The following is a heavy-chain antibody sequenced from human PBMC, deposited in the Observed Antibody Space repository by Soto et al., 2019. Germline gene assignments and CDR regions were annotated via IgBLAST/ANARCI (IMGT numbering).Heavy chain of an antibody. CDR2: IKQDGSEK. D-gene: IGHD3-3*01. CDR3: ANDPCYEFWSDNWFDP. V-gene: IGHV3-7*01. J-gene: IGHJ5*02. Sequence: PGGSLRLSCAASGFTFSSYWMSWVRQAPGKGLEWVANIKQDGSEKYYVDSVKGRFTISRDNAKNSLYLQMNSLRAEDTAVYYCANDPCYEFWSDNWFDPWGQGTLVTVAS. CDR1: GFTFSSYW.